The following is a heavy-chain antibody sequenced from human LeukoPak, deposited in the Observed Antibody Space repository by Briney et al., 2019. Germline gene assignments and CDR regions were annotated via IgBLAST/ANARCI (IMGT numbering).Heavy chain of an antibody. CDR2: INPNSGGT. CDR1: GYTFTGYY. J-gene: IGHJ6*03. CDR3: ARSAHYDILTGYLFYYMDV. V-gene: IGHV1-2*02. D-gene: IGHD3-9*01. Sequence: ASVKVSCKASGYTFTGYYMHWVRQAPGQGLERMGWINPNSGGTNYAQKFQGRVTMTRDTSISTAYMELSRLRSDDTAVYYCARSAHYDILTGYLFYYMDVWGKGTTVTVSS.